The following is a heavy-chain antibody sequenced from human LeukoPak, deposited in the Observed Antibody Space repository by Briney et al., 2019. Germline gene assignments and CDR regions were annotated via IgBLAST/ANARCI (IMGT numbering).Heavy chain of an antibody. CDR1: GFTFSSYG. V-gene: IGHV3-33*01. D-gene: IGHD6-13*01. CDR2: IWYDGSNK. Sequence: GGSLRLSCAATGFTFSSYGMHWVRQAPGKGLEWVAVIWYDGSNKYYADSVKGRFTISRDNSKNTLYLQMNSLRAEDTAVYYCARDTSQLLEDGMDVWGKGTTVTVSS. CDR3: ARDTSQLLEDGMDV. J-gene: IGHJ6*04.